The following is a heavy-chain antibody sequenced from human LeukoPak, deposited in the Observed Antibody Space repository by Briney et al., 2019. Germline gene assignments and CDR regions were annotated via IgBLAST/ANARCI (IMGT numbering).Heavy chain of an antibody. Sequence: SGGSLRLSCTTSGFTFGDYAMNWVRQAPGKGLEWVGFIRSKAYGGTTEYAASVKGRCTISRDDSKSIAYLQMNSLKTEDTAVYYCTRTNSRWKAGYFDYWGQGTLVTVSS. D-gene: IGHD6-19*01. V-gene: IGHV3-49*04. J-gene: IGHJ4*02. CDR1: GFTFGDYA. CDR2: IRSKAYGGTT. CDR3: TRTNSRWKAGYFDY.